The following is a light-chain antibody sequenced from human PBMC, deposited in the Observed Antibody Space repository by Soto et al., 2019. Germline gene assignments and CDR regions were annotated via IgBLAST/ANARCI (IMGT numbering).Light chain of an antibody. CDR3: AAWYGSLNGWV. CDR2: SNN. J-gene: IGLJ3*02. V-gene: IGLV1-44*01. Sequence: QSVLTQPPSASGTPGQRVTISCSGSNSNIGTNSMNWYQQLPGTAPKLLIHSNNQRPSGVPDRFSGSKSGTSASLAISGLQSEDEADYYCAAWYGSLNGWVFGGGTKLTVI. CDR1: NSNIGTNS.